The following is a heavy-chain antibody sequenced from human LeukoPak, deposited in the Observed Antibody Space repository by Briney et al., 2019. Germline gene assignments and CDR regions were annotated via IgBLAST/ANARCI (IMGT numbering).Heavy chain of an antibody. D-gene: IGHD2-15*01. V-gene: IGHV4-34*01. Sequence: SETLSLTCAVYGGAFSGYYWSWIRQPPGKGQEWIGEINHSGSTNYDPSLKSRVTMSVDMSKSQFSLNLSSVTAADTAVYYCAREACSGGSCYPDYWGQGTLVTVSS. CDR3: AREACSGGSCYPDY. CDR1: GGAFSGYY. CDR2: INHSGST. J-gene: IGHJ4*02.